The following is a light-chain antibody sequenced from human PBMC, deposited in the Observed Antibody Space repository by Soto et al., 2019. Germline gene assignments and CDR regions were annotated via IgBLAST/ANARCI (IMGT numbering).Light chain of an antibody. CDR1: QSVSSIY. Sequence: EIALTQSPGTLSLSPGERATLSCRASQSVSSIYFAWYQQKPGQAPRLLIYGASSRATGIPDRFSGSGSGTDFTLTISRLEPEDFAVYYCQQFGTSPPSTFGQGTDWRL. J-gene: IGKJ5*01. V-gene: IGKV3-20*01. CDR3: QQFGTSPPST. CDR2: GAS.